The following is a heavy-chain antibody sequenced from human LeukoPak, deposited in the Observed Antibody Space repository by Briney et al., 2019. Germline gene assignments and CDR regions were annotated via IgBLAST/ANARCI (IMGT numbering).Heavy chain of an antibody. CDR2: ISSSSSTI. Sequence: GGSLRLSCAASGFTFSSYSMNWVRQAPGKGLEWVSYISSSSSTIYYADSVKGRFTISRDNAKNSLYLQMNSLRAEDTAVYYCATYSSLNRREFQYWGQGTLLTVSS. CDR1: GFTFSSYS. CDR3: ATYSSLNRREFQY. V-gene: IGHV3-48*04. D-gene: IGHD3-22*01. J-gene: IGHJ1*01.